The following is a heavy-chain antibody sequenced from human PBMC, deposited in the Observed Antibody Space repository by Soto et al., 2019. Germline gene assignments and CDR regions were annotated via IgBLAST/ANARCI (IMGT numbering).Heavy chain of an antibody. Sequence: SETLSLTCAVYGGSFSGYYWSWIRQPPGKGLEWIGEINHSGSTNYNPSLKSRVTISVDTSKNQFSLKLSSVTAADTAVYYCARKATRRDGYNLLDYWGQGTLVTVSS. CDR1: GGSFSGYY. V-gene: IGHV4-34*01. CDR3: ARKATRRDGYNLLDY. J-gene: IGHJ4*02. D-gene: IGHD5-12*01. CDR2: INHSGST.